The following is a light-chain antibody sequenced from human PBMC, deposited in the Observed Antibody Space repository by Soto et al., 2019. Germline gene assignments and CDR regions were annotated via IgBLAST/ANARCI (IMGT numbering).Light chain of an antibody. V-gene: IGKV3-20*01. CDR2: GAS. J-gene: IGKJ5*01. CDR3: EQYGNLHSIT. CDR1: QSVSSNY. Sequence: EIVLTQSPGTLSLSPEERGTLSCRASQSVSSNYLAWYQQKPGQAPRLLIYGASSRATGIPDRFSGSGSGTDFTLTISRLEPEDFAVYYCEQYGNLHSITSGQATRLEI.